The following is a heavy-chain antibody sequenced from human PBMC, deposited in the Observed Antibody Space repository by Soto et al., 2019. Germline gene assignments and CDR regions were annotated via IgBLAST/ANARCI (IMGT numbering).Heavy chain of an antibody. CDR3: ADGQQLSLDY. V-gene: IGHV4-59*08. D-gene: IGHD6-13*01. Sequence: QVQLQESGPGLVKPSETLSLTCTVSGGSISSYYWSWIRQPPGKGLEWIGYIYYSGNTNYKPSLKSPVTTSLDTSKNQLSLKLTSVTPSVYSVYYSADGQQLSLDYWGQGTLVTVSS. CDR1: GGSISSYY. J-gene: IGHJ4*02. CDR2: IYYSGNT.